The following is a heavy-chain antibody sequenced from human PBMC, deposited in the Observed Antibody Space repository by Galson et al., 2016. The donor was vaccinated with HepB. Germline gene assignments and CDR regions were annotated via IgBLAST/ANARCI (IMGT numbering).Heavy chain of an antibody. J-gene: IGHJ6*02. Sequence: SLRLSCAASGFSFSSHWMHWVRQAPGRGLVWVSRIYDDGSRTNYADSVKGRFTISRDNAKNTVYLQVNSLRAEDTAVYYCARGHSSGYYLDVWGQGTTVTVS. CDR2: IYDDGSRT. V-gene: IGHV3-74*01. CDR1: GFSFSSHW. CDR3: ARGHSSGYYLDV. D-gene: IGHD3-22*01.